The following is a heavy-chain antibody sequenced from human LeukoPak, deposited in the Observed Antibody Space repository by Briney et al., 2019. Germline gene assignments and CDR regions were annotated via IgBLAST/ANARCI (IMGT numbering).Heavy chain of an antibody. CDR3: ARSGGWPYYFDY. J-gene: IGHJ4*02. D-gene: IGHD6-19*01. CDR1: GYTFTSYY. CDR2: NNPSGGST. V-gene: IGHV1-46*01. Sequence: ASVKVSCKASGYTFTSYYMHWVRQAPGQGLEWMGINNPSGGSTSYAQKFQGRVTMTRDTSTSTVYMELSSLRSEDTAVYYCARSGGWPYYFDYWGQGTLVTVSS.